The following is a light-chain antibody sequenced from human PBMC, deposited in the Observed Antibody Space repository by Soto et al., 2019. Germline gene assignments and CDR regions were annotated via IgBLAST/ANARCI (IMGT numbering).Light chain of an antibody. Sequence: QLVLTQSPSASASLGASVKLTCTLSSGHSTYAIAWHQQQPEKGPRYLMRLNSDGSHSKGDGIPDRFSGSSSGAERYLTISSLQSEDEADYYCQTWGTGIQVLFGGGTKVTVL. V-gene: IGLV4-69*01. CDR2: LNSDGSH. J-gene: IGLJ2*01. CDR1: SGHSTYA. CDR3: QTWGTGIQVL.